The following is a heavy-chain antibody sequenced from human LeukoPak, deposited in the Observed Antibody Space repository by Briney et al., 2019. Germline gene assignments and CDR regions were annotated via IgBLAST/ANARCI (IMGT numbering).Heavy chain of an antibody. CDR2: ISSSGSTI. V-gene: IGHV3-11*01. D-gene: IGHD1-1*01. J-gene: IGHJ6*02. CDR1: GFTFSDYY. Sequence: KPGGSLSLSCAASGFTFSDYYMSWIRQAPGKGLEWVSYISSSGSTIYYADSVKGRFTISRDNAKNSLYLQMNSLRAEDTAVYYCARQGTGTTPDRPFYYYYGMDVWGQGTTVTVSS. CDR3: ARQGTGTTPDRPFYYYYGMDV.